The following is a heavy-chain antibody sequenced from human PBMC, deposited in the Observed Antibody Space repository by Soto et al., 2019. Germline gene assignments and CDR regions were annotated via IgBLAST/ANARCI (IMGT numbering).Heavy chain of an antibody. CDR3: ARDCGGYCSGGSCSYYYGMDV. CDR1: GGTFSSYA. CDR2: IIPIFGTA. J-gene: IGHJ6*02. D-gene: IGHD2-15*01. Sequence: SVKVSCKASGGTFSSYAISWVRQAPGQGLEWMGGIIPIFGTANYAQKFQGRVTITADESTSTAYMELSSLRSEDTAVYYCARDCGGYCSGGSCSYYYGMDVWGQGTTVTVSS. V-gene: IGHV1-69*13.